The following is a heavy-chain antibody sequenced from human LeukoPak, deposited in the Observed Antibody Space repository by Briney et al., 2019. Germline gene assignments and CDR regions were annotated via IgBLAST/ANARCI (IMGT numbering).Heavy chain of an antibody. D-gene: IGHD1-26*01. CDR1: GASISSSTDY. J-gene: IGHJ4*02. V-gene: IGHV4-39*07. CDR3: ARDRSGRLEY. Sequence: NSSETLSLTCTVSGASISSSTDYWGWIRQPPGKGLEWIANIYYSGSTYYNPSLKSRVTISVDTSKNQFSLKLSSVTAADTAVYYCARDRSGRLEYWGQGTLVTVSS. CDR2: IYYSGST.